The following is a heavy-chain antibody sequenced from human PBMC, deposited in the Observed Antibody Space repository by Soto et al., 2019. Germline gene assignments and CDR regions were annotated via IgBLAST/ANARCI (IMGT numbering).Heavy chain of an antibody. J-gene: IGHJ4*02. Sequence: SETLSLTCDVYGGSFSDYIWTWIRQTPGKGLKWIGQINHSGSANYNPSLKSRVTISVHTSSSQFSLELSSVTAADTAVYYCARGLISGSHYSGGWYYFDSWGQGTQVT. CDR2: INHSGSA. V-gene: IGHV4-34*01. CDR3: ARGLISGSHYSGGWYYFDS. CDR1: GGSFSDYI. D-gene: IGHD1-26*01.